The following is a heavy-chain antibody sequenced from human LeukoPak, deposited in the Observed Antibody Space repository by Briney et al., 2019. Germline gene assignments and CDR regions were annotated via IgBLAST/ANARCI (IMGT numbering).Heavy chain of an antibody. CDR2: IIPIFGTA. D-gene: IGHD3-22*01. V-gene: IGHV1-69*13. CDR3: ASYLWKVHSSPWYY. Sequence: GASVKVSCKASGGTFISYAISWVRQAPGQGLEWMGGIIPIFGTANYVQKFQGRVTITADESTSTAYMELNSLRSEATAVYYCASYLWKVHSSPWYYWGQGTLVTVSS. J-gene: IGHJ4*02. CDR1: GGTFISYA.